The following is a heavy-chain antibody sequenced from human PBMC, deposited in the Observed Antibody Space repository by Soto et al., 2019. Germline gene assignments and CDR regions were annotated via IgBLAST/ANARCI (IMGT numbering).Heavy chain of an antibody. CDR1: GGSISSGGYS. CDR2: IYHSGST. CDR3: ARGAYYYDSSGSITRGAFDI. Sequence: PSETLSLTCAVSGGSISSGGYSWSWIRQPPGKGLEWIGYIYHSGSTYYNPSLKSRVTISVDRSKNQFSLKLSSVTAADTAVYYCARGAYYYDSSGSITRGAFDIWGQRTTVTVSS. D-gene: IGHD3-22*01. J-gene: IGHJ3*02. V-gene: IGHV4-30-2*01.